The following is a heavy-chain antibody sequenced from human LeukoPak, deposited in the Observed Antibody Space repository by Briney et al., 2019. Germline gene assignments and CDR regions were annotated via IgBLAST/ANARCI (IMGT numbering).Heavy chain of an antibody. J-gene: IGHJ6*02. Sequence: ASVKVSCKASGYIFTTYYMHWVRQAPGQGLEWMGVIHPSGGSTTYTQKFQGRVTMTRDTSTSTVYMELSSLRSEDTAVYYCARDGYSSGWIDYYYYGMDVWGQGTTVTVSS. CDR2: IHPSGGST. V-gene: IGHV1-46*01. D-gene: IGHD6-19*01. CDR1: GYIFTTYY. CDR3: ARDGYSSGWIDYYYYGMDV.